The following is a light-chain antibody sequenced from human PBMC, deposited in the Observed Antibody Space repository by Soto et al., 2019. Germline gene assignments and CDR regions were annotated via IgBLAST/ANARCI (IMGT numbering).Light chain of an antibody. J-gene: IGLJ2*01. CDR3: ETWDSYTVV. V-gene: IGLV4-60*03. CDR1: SGLSSYI. CDR2: LEGSGIY. Sequence: QSVLTQSSSASASLGSSVTLTCTLSSGLSSYIITWHQQQPGKAPRYLMQLEGSGIYNKGSGVPDGFSGSSSGTDRYLTISNLQSEDEADYYCETWDSYTVVFGGGTKLTVL.